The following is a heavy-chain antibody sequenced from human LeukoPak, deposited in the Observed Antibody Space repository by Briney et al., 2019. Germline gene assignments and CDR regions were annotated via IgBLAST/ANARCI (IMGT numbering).Heavy chain of an antibody. CDR2: ISSSSSYI. CDR3: ARDKGQRVWGD. V-gene: IGHV3-21*01. D-gene: IGHD3-10*01. Sequence: GGSLRLSCAASGFTFSSYSMNWVRQAPGKGLEWVSSISSSSSYIYYADSVKGRFTISRDNAKNSLYLQMNSLRAEDTAVYYCARDKGQRVWGDWGQGTLVTVFS. CDR1: GFTFSSYS. J-gene: IGHJ4*02.